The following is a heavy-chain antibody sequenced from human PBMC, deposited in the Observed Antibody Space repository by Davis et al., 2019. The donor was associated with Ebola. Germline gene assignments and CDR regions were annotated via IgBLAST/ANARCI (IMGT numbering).Heavy chain of an antibody. D-gene: IGHD3-22*01. CDR1: GGSFSDYF. CDR2: INHSGST. Sequence: MPGGSLRLSCAVYGGSFSDYFWSWIRQPPGKGLEWIGEINHSGSTNYNPSLKSRVTISVDTSKNQFSLKLSSVTAADTAVYYCARGAYYYDSSGYYYWGQGTMVTVSS. J-gene: IGHJ3*01. CDR3: ARGAYYYDSSGYYY. V-gene: IGHV4-34*01.